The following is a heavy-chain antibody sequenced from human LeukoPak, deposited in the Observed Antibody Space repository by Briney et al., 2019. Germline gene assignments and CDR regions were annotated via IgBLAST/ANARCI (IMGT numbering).Heavy chain of an antibody. V-gene: IGHV3-7*01. CDR2: IKKDGSEK. D-gene: IGHD3-22*01. J-gene: IGHJ4*02. CDR3: ARDLYRIVVVPHYFDY. Sequence: GGSLRLSCAASGFTFSDYYVSWVRQAPGKGLEWVANIKKDGSEKYYVDSVKGRFTISRDNAKNSLYLQMNSLRAEDTAVYYCARDLYRIVVVPHYFDYWGQGTLVTVSS. CDR1: GFTFSDYY.